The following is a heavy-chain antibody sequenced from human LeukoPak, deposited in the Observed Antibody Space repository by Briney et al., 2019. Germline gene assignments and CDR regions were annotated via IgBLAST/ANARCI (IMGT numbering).Heavy chain of an antibody. D-gene: IGHD3-22*01. V-gene: IGHV4-34*01. CDR3: ARHGRRDYDSSGYLNYYYYYYMDV. Sequence: SETLSLTCAVYGGSFSGYYWSWIRQPPGKGLEWIGEINHSGSTNYNPSLKSRVTISVDTSKNQFSLKLSSVTAADTAVYYCARHGRRDYDSSGYLNYYYYYYMDVWGKGTTVTISS. CDR2: INHSGST. J-gene: IGHJ6*03. CDR1: GGSFSGYY.